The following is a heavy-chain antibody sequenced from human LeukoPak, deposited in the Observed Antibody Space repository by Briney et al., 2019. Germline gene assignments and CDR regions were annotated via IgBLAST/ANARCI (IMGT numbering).Heavy chain of an antibody. Sequence: GGSLRLSCAASGFTFSSYSMNWVRQAPGKGLEWVSSISSSSSYIYYADSLKGRFTISRDNAKNSLFLQMNSLRAEDTAVYYCARAFATVPAPYGMDVWGQGTTVTVSS. CDR2: ISSSSSYI. CDR1: GFTFSSYS. D-gene: IGHD4-17*01. J-gene: IGHJ6*02. CDR3: ARAFATVPAPYGMDV. V-gene: IGHV3-21*01.